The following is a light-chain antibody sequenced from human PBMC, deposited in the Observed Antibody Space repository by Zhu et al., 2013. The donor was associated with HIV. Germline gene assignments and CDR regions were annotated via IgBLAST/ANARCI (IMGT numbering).Light chain of an antibody. J-gene: IGKJ3*01. CDR1: QTIKSNY. CDR2: GAS. V-gene: IGKV3-20*01. CDR3: QQYGTSPLA. Sequence: EIVLTQSPGTLSLSPGERATLSCRASQTIKSNYLAWYQQRPGQAPRLLIYGASSRATGIPDRFSGSGSGTDFTLTINRLEPEDFALYYCQQYGTSPLAFGPGTKVDIK.